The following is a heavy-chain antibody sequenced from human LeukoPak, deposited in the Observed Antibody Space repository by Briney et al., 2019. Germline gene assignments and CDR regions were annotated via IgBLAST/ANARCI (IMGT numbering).Heavy chain of an antibody. Sequence: GGSLRLSCAASGFTFSSYAMSWVRQAPGKGLVLVSRINSDGSSTSYADSVKGRFTISRDNAKNTLYLQMNSLRAEDTAVYYCAKGFGAFDIWGQGTMVTVSS. J-gene: IGHJ3*02. CDR3: AKGFGAFDI. CDR1: GFTFSSYA. V-gene: IGHV3-74*01. CDR2: INSDGSST. D-gene: IGHD3-10*01.